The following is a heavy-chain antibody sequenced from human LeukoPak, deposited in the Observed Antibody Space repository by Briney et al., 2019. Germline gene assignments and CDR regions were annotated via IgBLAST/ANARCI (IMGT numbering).Heavy chain of an antibody. CDR1: GFTFSSYA. D-gene: IGHD3-16*02. V-gene: IGHV3-30*02. Sequence: GGSLRLSCAASGFTFSSYAMHWVRQAPGKGLEWVAFIRYDGSNKYYADSVKGRFTISRDNSKNTLYLQMNSLRAEDTAVYYCAKDRVFGGVIVTAFDYWGQGTLVTVSS. J-gene: IGHJ4*02. CDR3: AKDRVFGGVIVTAFDY. CDR2: IRYDGSNK.